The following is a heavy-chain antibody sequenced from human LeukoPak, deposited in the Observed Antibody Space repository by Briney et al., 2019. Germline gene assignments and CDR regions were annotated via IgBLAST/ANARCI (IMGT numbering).Heavy chain of an antibody. CDR3: ASSYSSGWSGAFDI. D-gene: IGHD6-19*01. Sequence: SETLSLTCTVSGGSFSSGYWSWIRQPPGKGLEWIGYIHLSGSTNYNPSLKSRVTISIDTSKNQLSLKLRSVTAADTAVYYCASSYSSGWSGAFDIWGQGTMVTVSS. CDR1: GGSFSSGY. J-gene: IGHJ3*02. CDR2: IHLSGST. V-gene: IGHV4-59*08.